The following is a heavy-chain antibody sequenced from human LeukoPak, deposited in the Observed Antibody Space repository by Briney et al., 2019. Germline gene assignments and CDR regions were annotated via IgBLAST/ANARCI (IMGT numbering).Heavy chain of an antibody. V-gene: IGHV1-18*01. CDR2: ISGNNGNV. CDR3: ARDCSGGSCYDGVDY. J-gene: IGHJ4*02. Sequence: GASVKVSCKASGSTFTRYGISWVRQAPGQGLEWMGWISGNNGNVKYAQKFQDRVTITTDTSTNIAYMEMRRLRSADTAVYYCARDCSGGSCYDGVDYWGQGTLVAVSS. CDR1: GSTFTRYG. D-gene: IGHD2-15*01.